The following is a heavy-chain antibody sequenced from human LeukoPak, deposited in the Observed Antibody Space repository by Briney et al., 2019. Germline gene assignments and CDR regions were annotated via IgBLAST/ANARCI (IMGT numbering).Heavy chain of an antibody. V-gene: IGHV1-69*13. Sequence: ASVKVSCKSSGGTFSSYAISWVRQAPGQGLEWMGGIIPIFGTVNYAQKFQGRVTITADESTSTAYMELSSLRSEDTAVYYCARGCSQTSCYFNYMDVWGKGTTVTVSS. CDR1: GGTFSSYA. D-gene: IGHD2-2*01. CDR3: ARGCSQTSCYFNYMDV. CDR2: IIPIFGTV. J-gene: IGHJ6*03.